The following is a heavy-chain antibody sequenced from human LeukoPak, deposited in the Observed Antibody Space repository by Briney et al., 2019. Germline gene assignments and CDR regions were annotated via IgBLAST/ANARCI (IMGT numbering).Heavy chain of an antibody. CDR2: INHSGST. V-gene: IGHV4-34*01. CDR3: ARGLNRGGYDRNNWFDP. Sequence: SETLSLTCTVSGGSISSYYWSWIRQPPGKGLEWIGEINHSGSTNYNPSLKSRVTISVDTSKNQFSLKLSSVTAADTAVYYCARGLNRGGYDRNNWFDPWGQGTLVTVSS. J-gene: IGHJ5*02. CDR1: GGSISSYY. D-gene: IGHD5-12*01.